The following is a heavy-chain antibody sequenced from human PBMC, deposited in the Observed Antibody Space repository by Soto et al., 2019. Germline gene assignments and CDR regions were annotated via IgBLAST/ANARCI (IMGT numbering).Heavy chain of an antibody. J-gene: IGHJ5*02. D-gene: IGHD1-1*01. CDR2: IYYSGST. CDR3: AATTGTAKGYWFDP. Sequence: SETLSLTCTVSGGSISSYYWSWIRQPPGKGLEWIGYIYYSGSTNYNPSLKSRVTISVDTSKNQFSLKLSSVTAADTAVYYCAATTGTAKGYWFDPWGQGTLVTVSS. V-gene: IGHV4-59*08. CDR1: GGSISSYY.